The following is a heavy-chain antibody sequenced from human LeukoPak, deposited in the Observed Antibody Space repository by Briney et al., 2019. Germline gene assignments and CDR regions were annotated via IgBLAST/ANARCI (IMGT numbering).Heavy chain of an antibody. CDR2: ISSSGSTI. J-gene: IGHJ3*02. D-gene: IGHD2-2*01. V-gene: IGHV3-11*04. CDR3: ARDPLYCSSTSCSDAFDI. CDR1: GFTFSDYY. Sequence: PGGSLRLSCAASGFTFSDYYMSWIRQAPGKGLEWVSYISSSGSTIYYADSVKGRFTISRDNAKNSLYLQMNSLRAEDTAVYYCARDPLYCSSTSCSDAFDIWGQGTMVTVSS.